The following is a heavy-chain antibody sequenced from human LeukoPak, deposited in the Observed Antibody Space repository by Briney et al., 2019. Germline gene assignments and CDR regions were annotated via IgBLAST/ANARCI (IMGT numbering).Heavy chain of an antibody. Sequence: ASVKVSCKASGYTFTGYYMHWVRQAPGQGLEWMGWINPNSGGTNYAQKFQGRVTMTRDTSISKAYMELSRLRSDDTAVYYCARDLGYCSGGSCYPTAYYFDYWGQGTLVTVSS. CDR1: GYTFTGYY. CDR2: INPNSGGT. J-gene: IGHJ4*02. D-gene: IGHD2-15*01. CDR3: ARDLGYCSGGSCYPTAYYFDY. V-gene: IGHV1-2*02.